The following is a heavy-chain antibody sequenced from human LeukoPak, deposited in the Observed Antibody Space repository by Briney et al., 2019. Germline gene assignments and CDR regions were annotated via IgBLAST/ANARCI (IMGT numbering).Heavy chain of an antibody. CDR1: GFTFSSYG. CDR3: ARGRYCSSTSCFALYYYYYYGMDV. V-gene: IGHV3-30*19. J-gene: IGHJ6*02. Sequence: PGRSLRLSCAASGFTFSSYGMHWVRQAPGKGLEWVAVISYDGSNKYYADSVKGRFTISRDNSKNTLYLQMNSLRAEDTAVYYCARGRYCSSTSCFALYYYYYYGMDVWGQGTTVTVSS. CDR2: ISYDGSNK. D-gene: IGHD2-2*01.